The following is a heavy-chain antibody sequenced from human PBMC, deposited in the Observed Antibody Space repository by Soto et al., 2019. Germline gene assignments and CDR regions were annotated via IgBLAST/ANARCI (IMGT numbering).Heavy chain of an antibody. V-gene: IGHV5-51*01. CDR3: AGGDSGSFDS. D-gene: IGHD3-16*01. CDR2: IYPGDSDT. J-gene: IGHJ4*02. Sequence: PGESLKISCKVSGYSFTTYWIGWVRQMPGKGLEWMGIIYPGDSDTRYSPSFQGQVTISADKSTSTAHLQWSSLKASDTAVYYCAGGDSGSFDSWGQGTLVTVSS. CDR1: GYSFTTYW.